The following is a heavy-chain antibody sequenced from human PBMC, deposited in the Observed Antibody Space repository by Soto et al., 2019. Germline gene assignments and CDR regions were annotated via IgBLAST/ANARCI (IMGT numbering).Heavy chain of an antibody. CDR1: GYTFTNSD. Sequence: QVQLVQSGAEVKKPGASVKVSCKASGYTFTNSDINWVRQAPGQGLEWMGWMNPDSGHAAYAQKCQGRVTLTASTSTSKVYMEMRRLGSEDTAVYYCARRPHCSGGICYYGLDNWGQGTLVTVSS. J-gene: IGHJ4*02. V-gene: IGHV1-8*01. D-gene: IGHD2-15*01. CDR2: MNPDSGHA. CDR3: ARRPHCSGGICYYGLDN.